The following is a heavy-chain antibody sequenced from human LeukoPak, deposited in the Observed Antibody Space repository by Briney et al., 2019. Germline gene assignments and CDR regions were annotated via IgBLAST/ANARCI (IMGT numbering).Heavy chain of an antibody. J-gene: IGHJ4*02. CDR2: ISSSSSYI. D-gene: IGHD5-18*01. CDR1: GFTFSSYS. V-gene: IGHV3-21*01. Sequence: GGSLRLSCAASGFTFSSYSMNWVRQAPGKGLEWVSSISSSSSYIYYADSVKGRFTISRDNAKNSLYLQMNSLRAEDTAVYYCARTGDTAMVGGFDYWGQGTLVTVSS. CDR3: ARTGDTAMVGGFDY.